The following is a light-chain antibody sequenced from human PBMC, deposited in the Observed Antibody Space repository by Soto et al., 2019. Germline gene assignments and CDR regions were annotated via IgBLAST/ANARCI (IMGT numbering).Light chain of an antibody. Sequence: QSALTQPASVSGSPGQSIAISCTGTSSDVGSYNYVSWFQQHPGKAPKLMIYDVTSRPSGVSDRFSGSKSGNTASLTISGLQAEDEADYYCSSYTSTSTYVFGTGTKVTVL. J-gene: IGLJ1*01. V-gene: IGLV2-14*01. CDR2: DVT. CDR3: SSYTSTSTYV. CDR1: SSDVGSYNY.